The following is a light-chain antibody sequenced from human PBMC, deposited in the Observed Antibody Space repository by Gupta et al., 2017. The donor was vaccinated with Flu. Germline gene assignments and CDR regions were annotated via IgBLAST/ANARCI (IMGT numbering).Light chain of an antibody. CDR1: QSVTSY. Sequence: EIVLTQSPATLSLSPGERATLSCRASQSVTSYLAWYQQKPGQAPRLLIYDTSNRATGIPARFSGRGSGTDFTLTISSLEPEDFAVYYCQQRSNWPPFTFGPWTRVDIK. V-gene: IGKV3-11*01. CDR2: DTS. J-gene: IGKJ3*01. CDR3: QQRSNWPPFT.